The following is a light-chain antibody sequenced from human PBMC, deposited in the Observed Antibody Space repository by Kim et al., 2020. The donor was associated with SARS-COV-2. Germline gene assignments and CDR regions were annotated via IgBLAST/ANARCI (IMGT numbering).Light chain of an antibody. V-gene: IGKV1D-13*01. J-gene: IGKJ4*01. CDR2: DAS. CDR1: QGISSG. Sequence: ASVGGRVTITCRASQGISSGLAWYQQKPGKTPKLLIYDASSLESGVPSRFIGSGSGTDFTLTISSLQPEDFATYYCQQFNNHPLTFGGGTKVDIK. CDR3: QQFNNHPLT.